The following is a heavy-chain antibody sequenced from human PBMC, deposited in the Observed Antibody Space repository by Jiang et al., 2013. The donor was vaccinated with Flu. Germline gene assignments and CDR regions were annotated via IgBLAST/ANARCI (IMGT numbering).Heavy chain of an antibody. V-gene: IGHV1-18*04. J-gene: IGHJ6*02. D-gene: IGHD4-17*01. CDR1: GYTFTSYG. CDR3: ASTLPYGDYAFARIDYYYGMDV. CDR2: ISAYNGNT. Sequence: KPGASVKASCKASGYTFTSYGISWVRQAPGQGLEWMGWISAYNGNTNYAQKLQGRVTMTTDTSTSTAYMELRSLRSDDTAVYYCASTLPYGDYAFARIDYYYGMDVWGQGTTVTVSS.